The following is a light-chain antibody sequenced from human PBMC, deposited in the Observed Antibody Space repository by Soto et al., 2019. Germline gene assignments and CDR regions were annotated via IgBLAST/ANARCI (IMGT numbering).Light chain of an antibody. Sequence: EIMMTQSPAIPSVSPGERATPFFRVSQSVSSNLAWYQQKPGQAPRLLIYDASSRATGIPARFSGSGSGTEFTLTISSLQSEDFAVYYCLHYNKWPRWTFGQGTKVDIK. J-gene: IGKJ1*01. V-gene: IGKV3-15*01. CDR1: QSVSSN. CDR2: DAS. CDR3: LHYNKWPRWT.